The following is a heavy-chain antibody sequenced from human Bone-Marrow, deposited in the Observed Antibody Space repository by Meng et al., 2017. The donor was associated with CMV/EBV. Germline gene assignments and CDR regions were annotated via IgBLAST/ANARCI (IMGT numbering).Heavy chain of an antibody. V-gene: IGHV3-23*03. Sequence: GESLKISCAASGFTFSSYAMSWVRQAPGKGLEWVSVIYSGGSSTYYADSVKGRFTISRDNSKNTLYLQMNSLRAEDTAVYYCARGGATGYYYGMDVWGQGTTVTVSS. CDR3: ARGGATGYYYGMDV. D-gene: IGHD1-26*01. J-gene: IGHJ6*02. CDR2: IYSGGSST. CDR1: GFTFSSYA.